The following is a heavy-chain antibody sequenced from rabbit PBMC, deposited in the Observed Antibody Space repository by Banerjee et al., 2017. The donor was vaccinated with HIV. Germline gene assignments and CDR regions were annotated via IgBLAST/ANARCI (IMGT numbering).Heavy chain of an antibody. V-gene: IGHV1S45*01. CDR2: INTGGSA. Sequence: QERLEESGGDLVKPEGSLTLTCKASGFDISSYNMQWVRQSPGKGLESIGFINTGGSAYYASWAKGRFTISKTSSTTVTLQMTSLTAADTATYFCARDTHGSGYYLNLWGPGTLVTV. CDR3: ARDTHGSGYYLNL. D-gene: IGHD1-1*01. J-gene: IGHJ4*01. CDR1: GFDISSYNM.